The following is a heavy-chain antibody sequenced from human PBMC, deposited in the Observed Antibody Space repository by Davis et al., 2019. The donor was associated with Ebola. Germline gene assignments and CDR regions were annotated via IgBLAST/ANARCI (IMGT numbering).Heavy chain of an antibody. CDR2: TIPKFNLA. Sequence: AASVKVSCKASGYTFTGNYIQWVRQAPGQGLEWMGGTIPKFNLAQYAQKFQGRVTITADESTATVYMEMSRLTAEDTAVYYCARGDSYYDPSGSYAGPEAPDHWGQGTLVSVSS. CDR3: ARGDSYYDPSGSYAGPEAPDH. CDR1: GYTFTGNY. J-gene: IGHJ4*02. D-gene: IGHD3-22*01. V-gene: IGHV1-69*13.